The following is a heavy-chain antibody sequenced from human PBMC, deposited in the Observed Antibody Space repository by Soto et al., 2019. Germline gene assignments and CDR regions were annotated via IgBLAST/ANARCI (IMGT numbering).Heavy chain of an antibody. J-gene: IGHJ6*02. CDR3: ARTARATVTMGGYYYDDMDV. Sequence: WTWIRQHPGKGLEWIGHIYQSGSAYYNPSLKSRVTMSVDTSKNQFSLKLTSVTAADTAVYYCARTARATVTMGGYYYDDMDVWGQGTTVTVSS. D-gene: IGHD4-17*01. CDR2: IYQSGSA. V-gene: IGHV4-31*02.